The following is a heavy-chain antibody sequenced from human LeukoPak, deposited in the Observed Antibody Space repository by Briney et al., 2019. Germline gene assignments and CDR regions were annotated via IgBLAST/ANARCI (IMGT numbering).Heavy chain of an antibody. J-gene: IGHJ4*02. CDR2: ISAYNGNT. Sequence: GASVTVSCKASGYTFTSYGISWVRQAPGQGLEWMGWISAYNGNTNYAQKLQGRVTMTTDTSTSTAYMELRSLRSDDTAVYYCARDRADSCGYYYDYWGQGTLVTVSS. D-gene: IGHD3-22*01. CDR1: GYTFTSYG. CDR3: ARDRADSCGYYYDY. V-gene: IGHV1-18*01.